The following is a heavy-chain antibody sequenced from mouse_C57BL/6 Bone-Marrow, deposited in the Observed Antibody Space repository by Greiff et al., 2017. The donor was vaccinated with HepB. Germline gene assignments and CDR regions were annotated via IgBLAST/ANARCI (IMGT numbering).Heavy chain of an antibody. V-gene: IGHV1-18*01. Sequence: VQLQQSGPELVKPGASVKIPCKASGYTFTDYNMDWVKQSHGKSLEWIGDINPNNGGTIYNQKFKGKATLTVDKSSSTAYMELRSLTSEDTAVYYCAREGIYYGNFHWYFDVWGTGTTVTVSS. CDR3: AREGIYYGNFHWYFDV. D-gene: IGHD2-1*01. CDR1: GYTFTDYN. CDR2: INPNNGGT. J-gene: IGHJ1*03.